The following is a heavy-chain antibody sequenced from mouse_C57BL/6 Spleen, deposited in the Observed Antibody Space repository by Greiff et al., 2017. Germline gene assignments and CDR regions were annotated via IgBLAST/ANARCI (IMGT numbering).Heavy chain of an antibody. Sequence: VQLHQPGAELVMPGASVKLSCKASGYTFTSYWMHWVKQRPGQGLEWIGEIDPSDSYTNYNQKFKGKSTLTVDKSSSTAYMQLSSLTSEDSAVYYCARSSNYNYYAMDYWGQGTSVTVSS. CDR3: ARSSNYNYYAMDY. J-gene: IGHJ4*01. D-gene: IGHD2-5*01. CDR2: IDPSDSYT. CDR1: GYTFTSYW. V-gene: IGHV1-69*01.